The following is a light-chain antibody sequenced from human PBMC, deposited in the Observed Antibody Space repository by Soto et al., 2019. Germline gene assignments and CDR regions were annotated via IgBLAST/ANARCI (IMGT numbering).Light chain of an antibody. CDR2: GAS. Sequence: EIVLTQSPGTLSLSPGERATLSCRASQSDSSTYLAWYQQKPGQAPRLLIYGASSRATGIPDRFSGSGSGTDFTLTISRLEPEDFAVYYCQQYGTSPITFGQGKRLEIK. CDR1: QSDSSTY. J-gene: IGKJ5*01. V-gene: IGKV3-20*01. CDR3: QQYGTSPIT.